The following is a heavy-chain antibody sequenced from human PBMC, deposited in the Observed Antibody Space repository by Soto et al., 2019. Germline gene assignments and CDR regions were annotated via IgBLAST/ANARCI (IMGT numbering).Heavy chain of an antibody. D-gene: IGHD2-15*01. J-gene: IGHJ4*02. V-gene: IGHV1-18*04. CDR1: GYTFTSYG. Sequence: ASVKVSCKASGYTFTSYGISWVRQAPGQGLEWMGWISAYNGNTNYAQKLQGRVTMTTDTSTSTAYMELRSLRSDDTAVYYCARDPGYCSGGSCSPCPYWGQGTLVTVSS. CDR2: ISAYNGNT. CDR3: ARDPGYCSGGSCSPCPY.